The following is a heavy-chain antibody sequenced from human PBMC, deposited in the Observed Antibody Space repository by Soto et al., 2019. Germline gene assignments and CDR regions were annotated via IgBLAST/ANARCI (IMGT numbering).Heavy chain of an antibody. V-gene: IGHV3-11*01. D-gene: IGHD5-12*01. CDR2: ISGSGDTT. J-gene: IGHJ4*02. Sequence: QVQLVESGGGLVKPGGSLRLSCAASGFPFREFYMSWIRQAPGKGLEWVSYISGSGDTTHYSDSVQGRYTISRDNSENSVFLQMNSLRGEDTAVYSCARRRGHSGYDLDFWGQGVLVTVSP. CDR1: GFPFREFY. CDR3: ARRRGHSGYDLDF.